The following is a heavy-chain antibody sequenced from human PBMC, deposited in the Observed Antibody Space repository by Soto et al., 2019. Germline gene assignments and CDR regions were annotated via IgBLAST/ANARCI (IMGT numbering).Heavy chain of an antibody. CDR1: GYTFTSYD. CDR3: ARGVVVPAAMRGYYYYYMDV. D-gene: IGHD2-2*01. V-gene: IGHV1-8*01. J-gene: IGHJ6*03. Sequence: ASVKVSCKASGYTFTSYDINCVRQATGQGLEWMGWMNPNSGNTGYAQKFQGRVTMTRNTSISTAYMELSSLRSEDTAVYYCARGVVVPAAMRGYYYYYMDVWGKGTTVTVSS. CDR2: MNPNSGNT.